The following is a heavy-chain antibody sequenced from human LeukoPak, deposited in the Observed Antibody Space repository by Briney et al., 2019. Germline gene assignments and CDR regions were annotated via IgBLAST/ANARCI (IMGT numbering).Heavy chain of an antibody. D-gene: IGHD3-22*01. CDR1: GFTFSSYS. Sequence: PGGSLRLSCAASGFTFSSYSMNWVSQAPGKGLEWVSSISSSSSYIYYADSVKGRFTISRDNAKNSLYLQMNSLRAEDTAVYYCARGPYYYDSSGYLYYYYYMDVWGKGTTVTISS. CDR3: ARGPYYYDSSGYLYYYYYMDV. J-gene: IGHJ6*03. CDR2: ISSSSSYI. V-gene: IGHV3-21*01.